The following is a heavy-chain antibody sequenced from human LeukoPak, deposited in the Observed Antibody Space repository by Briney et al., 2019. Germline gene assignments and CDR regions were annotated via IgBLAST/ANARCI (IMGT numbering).Heavy chain of an antibody. D-gene: IGHD3-9*01. V-gene: IGHV4-39*01. CDR1: GDSINTNTYY. CDR3: ASHCDILTGYEY. J-gene: IGHJ4*02. CDR2: IYYTGST. Sequence: SETLSLTCIVSGDSINTNTYYWGWIRQPPGKGLEWIGSIYYTGSTYYNPSLKSRVTISVDTSKNQFSLKLTSVTAADTAMYYCASHCDILTGYEYWGQGTLVTVSS.